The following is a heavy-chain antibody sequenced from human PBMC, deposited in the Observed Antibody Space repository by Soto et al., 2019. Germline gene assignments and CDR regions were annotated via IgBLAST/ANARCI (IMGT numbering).Heavy chain of an antibody. CDR2: IYYSGST. CDR3: ARQVSNYYDSSGYYVLGNWFDP. D-gene: IGHD3-22*01. Sequence: SETLSLTCTVSGGSISSSSYYWGWIRQPPGKGLEWIGSIYYSGSTYYNPSLKSRVTISVDTSKNQFSLKLSSVTAADTAVYYCARQVSNYYDSSGYYVLGNWFDPWGQGTLVTVSS. CDR1: GGSISSSSYY. V-gene: IGHV4-39*01. J-gene: IGHJ5*02.